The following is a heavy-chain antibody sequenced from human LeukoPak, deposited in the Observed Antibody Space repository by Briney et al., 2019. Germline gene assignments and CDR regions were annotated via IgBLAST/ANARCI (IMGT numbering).Heavy chain of an antibody. V-gene: IGHV1-46*01. CDR3: ARGDGYNWFAY. D-gene: IGHD5-24*01. J-gene: IGHJ5*01. CDR1: GHTFTNYY. CDR2: ISPSGDRT. Sequence: ASVKVSCKASGHTFTNYYMYWVRQAPGQGLEWMGMISPSGDRTTYAQRFQGRVTMTRDTSTSTLYMDLSSLRSDDTAVFYCARGDGYNWFAYWGQGTLVTVSS.